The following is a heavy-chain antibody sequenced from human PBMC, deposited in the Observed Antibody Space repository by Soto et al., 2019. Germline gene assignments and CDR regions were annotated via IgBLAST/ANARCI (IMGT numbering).Heavy chain of an antibody. CDR3: ASGRNSGGDCLLDN. V-gene: IGHV3-7*02. CDR1: GFSFSSFW. D-gene: IGHD2-21*01. Sequence: GGSLRLSCTASGFSFSSFWMSWVRQAPGKGLEWVANIKEDGSETYYVHSLKGQFTVSRDKAKNSLNLQMNSLKAEDTAVYYCASGRNSGGDCLLDNWGKGTMVTVSS. CDR2: IKEDGSET. J-gene: IGHJ4*02.